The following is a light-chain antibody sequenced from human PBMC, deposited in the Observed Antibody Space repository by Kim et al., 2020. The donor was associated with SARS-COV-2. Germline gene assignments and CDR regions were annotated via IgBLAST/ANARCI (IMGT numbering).Light chain of an antibody. Sequence: ASVGDRVIITCRSSQDIRSGLAWYQQNPGGAPKRLIYGASSLQSGVPSRFSGSGSGTEFTLTISSLQPEDFATYYCQQHNTYPITFGQGTRLEIK. CDR2: GAS. CDR1: QDIRSG. V-gene: IGKV1-17*01. CDR3: QQHNTYPIT. J-gene: IGKJ5*01.